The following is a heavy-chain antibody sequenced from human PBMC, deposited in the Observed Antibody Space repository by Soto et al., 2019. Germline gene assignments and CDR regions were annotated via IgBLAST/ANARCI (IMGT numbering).Heavy chain of an antibody. D-gene: IGHD4-17*01. V-gene: IGHV3-30*18. J-gene: IGHJ6*02. CDR3: AKDLQAYCDYDYYCYGLDV. CDR2: ISSDGNNK. CDR1: GFTFSTFG. Sequence: QLVESGGGVVPPGASLRLSCAASGFTFSTFGMHWVRQTPGKGLEWVAVISSDGNNKVYADSVKGRFTISRDNFKNTVDLVMNNLKVDDTAVYYCAKDLQAYCDYDYYCYGLDVWGQGATVSVSS.